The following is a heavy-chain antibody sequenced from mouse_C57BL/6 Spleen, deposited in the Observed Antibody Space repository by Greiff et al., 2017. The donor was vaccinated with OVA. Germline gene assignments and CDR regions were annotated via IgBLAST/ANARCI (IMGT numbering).Heavy chain of an antibody. CDR3: ARDYDGYYDFDY. CDR1: GYTFTSYW. D-gene: IGHD2-3*01. V-gene: IGHV1-64*01. Sequence: QVQLKQSGAELVKPGASVKLSCKASGYTFTSYWMHWVKQRPGQGLEWIGMIHPNSGSTNYNEKFKSKATLTVDKSSSTAYMQLSSLTSEDSAVYYCARDYDGYYDFDYWGQGTTLTVSS. CDR2: IHPNSGST. J-gene: IGHJ2*01.